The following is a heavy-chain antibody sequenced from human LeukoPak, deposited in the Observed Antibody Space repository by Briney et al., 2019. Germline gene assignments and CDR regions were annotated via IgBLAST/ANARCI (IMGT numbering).Heavy chain of an antibody. V-gene: IGHV3-7*01. J-gene: IGHJ4*02. CDR3: AREGLGYSYGLFDY. Sequence: GGSLRLSCAASGFTFSSYWMSWVRQAPGKGLEWVANIKQDGSEKYYVDSVKGRFTISRDNAKNSLYLQMNSLRAEDTAVYYCAREGLGYSYGLFDYWGQGTLVTVSS. CDR2: IKQDGSEK. D-gene: IGHD5-18*01. CDR1: GFTFSSYW.